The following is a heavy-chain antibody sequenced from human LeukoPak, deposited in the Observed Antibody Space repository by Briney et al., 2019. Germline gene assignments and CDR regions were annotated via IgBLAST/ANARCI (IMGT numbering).Heavy chain of an antibody. V-gene: IGHV4-34*01. J-gene: IGHJ5*02. Sequence: SETLSLTCAVYGGSFSGYYWSCIRQPPGKGLEWIGEINHSGSTNYNPSLKSRVTISVDTSKNHFSLKLSSVTAADTAVYYCARGGITHWFDPWGQGTLVTVSS. D-gene: IGHD1-14*01. CDR2: INHSGST. CDR3: ARGGITHWFDP. CDR1: GGSFSGYY.